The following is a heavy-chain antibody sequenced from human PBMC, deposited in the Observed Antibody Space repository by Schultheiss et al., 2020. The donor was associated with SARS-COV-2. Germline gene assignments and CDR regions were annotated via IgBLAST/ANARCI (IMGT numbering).Heavy chain of an antibody. V-gene: IGHV3-21*01. CDR3: ARWGYAGASFDY. J-gene: IGHJ4*02. CDR1: GFTFSSYS. D-gene: IGHD4/OR15-4a*01. Sequence: GGSLRLSCAASGFTFSSYSMNWVRQAPGKGLEWVSSISSSSSYIYYADSVKGRFTISRDNSKNTLYLQMNSLRAEDTAVYYCARWGYAGASFDYWGQGTLVTVSS. CDR2: ISSSSSYI.